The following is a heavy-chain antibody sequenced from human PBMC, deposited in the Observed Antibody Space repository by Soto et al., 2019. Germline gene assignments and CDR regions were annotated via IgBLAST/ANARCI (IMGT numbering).Heavy chain of an antibody. CDR2: IYHSGST. D-gene: IGHD3-16*01. CDR3: ASGYDYIWGSSNAFDI. CDR1: SGSISSSNW. V-gene: IGHV4-4*02. J-gene: IGHJ3*02. Sequence: SETLSLTCAVSSGSISSSNWWSWVRQPPGKGLEWIGEIYHSGSTNYNPSLKSRVTISVDKSKNQFSLKLSSVTAADTAVYYCASGYDYIWGSSNAFDIWGQGTMVT.